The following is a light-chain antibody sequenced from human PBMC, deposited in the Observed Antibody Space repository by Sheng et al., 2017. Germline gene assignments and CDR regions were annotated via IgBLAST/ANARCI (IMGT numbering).Light chain of an antibody. V-gene: IGKV1-5*03. CDR1: QSIGSW. Sequence: DIQMTQSPTTLSGYVGDTVTITCRASQSIGSWLVWYQQKPGKAPKLLIYRASSLDSGVPSRFSGSASGTEFTLTINSLQPDDFATYYCAQYDSFPRTFGQGTKVEIK. J-gene: IGKJ1*01. CDR2: RAS. CDR3: AQYDSFPRT.